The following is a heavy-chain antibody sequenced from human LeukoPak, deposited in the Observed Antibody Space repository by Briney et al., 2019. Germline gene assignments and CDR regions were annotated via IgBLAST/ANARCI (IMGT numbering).Heavy chain of an antibody. V-gene: IGHV4-34*01. Sequence: RPSETLSLTCAVYGGSFSGYYWRWIRQPPGKGLEWIGEINHSGSTNYNPSLKSRVTISIDTSKNQFSLKLSSVTAADTAVYYCARDNSWNYDWFDPWGQGTLVTVSS. CDR2: INHSGST. CDR3: ARDNSWNYDWFDP. CDR1: GGSFSGYY. D-gene: IGHD1-7*01. J-gene: IGHJ5*02.